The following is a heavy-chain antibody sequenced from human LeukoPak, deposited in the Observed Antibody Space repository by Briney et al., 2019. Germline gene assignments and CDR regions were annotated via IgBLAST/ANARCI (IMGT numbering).Heavy chain of an antibody. D-gene: IGHD3-3*01. V-gene: IGHV4-39*06. Sequence: SETLSLTCTVSGGSISSGSYYWGWIRQPPGKGLEWIGGIYYSGSTYYNPSLKSRITISLDTSKNQFPLKLSSVTAADTAVYYCARDKTFEVVNYFNYWGQGTLVTVSS. CDR1: GGSISSGSYY. J-gene: IGHJ4*02. CDR2: IYYSGST. CDR3: ARDKTFEVVNYFNY.